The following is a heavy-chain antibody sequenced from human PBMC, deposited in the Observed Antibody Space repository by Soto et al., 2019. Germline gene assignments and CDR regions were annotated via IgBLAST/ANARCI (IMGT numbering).Heavy chain of an antibody. CDR1: GYRFTSYW. J-gene: IGHJ4*02. CDR3: ARYELMVFEPDDY. D-gene: IGHD2-8*01. CDR2: IDPSDSHI. V-gene: IGHV5-10-1*01. Sequence: GESLKISCKGSGYRFTSYWITWVRQRPGKGLEWMGRIDPSDSHIKYSPSFQGHVTISVDKSITTAYLQWSSLKASDTAMYYCARYELMVFEPDDYWGQGTLVTVSS.